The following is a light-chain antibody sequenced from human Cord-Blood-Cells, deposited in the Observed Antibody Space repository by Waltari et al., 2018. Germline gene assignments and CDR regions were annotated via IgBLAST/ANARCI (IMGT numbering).Light chain of an antibody. J-gene: IGLJ2*01. V-gene: IGLV2-11*01. Sequence: QSALTQPRQVSGSPGQSVTISCTGTSSDVGGYNHVTWYQQHPGKAPKPLIYDVSKRPSGVPDRFSGSKSGNTASLTISGLQAEDEADYYCCSYAGSYTLVFGGGTKLTVL. CDR3: CSYAGSYTLV. CDR1: SSDVGGYNH. CDR2: DVS.